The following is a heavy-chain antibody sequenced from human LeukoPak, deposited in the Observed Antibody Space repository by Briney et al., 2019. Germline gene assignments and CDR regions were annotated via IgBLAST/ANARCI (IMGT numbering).Heavy chain of an antibody. Sequence: GALRLSCAASGFTFSDYYMSWIRQAPGKGLEWVSYISSSGSTIYYADSVKGRFTISRDNAKNSLYLQMNSLRAEDTAVYYCATSQGSWPDYFDYWGQGTLVTVSS. V-gene: IGHV3-11*04. CDR3: ATSQGSWPDYFDY. CDR1: GFTFSDYY. J-gene: IGHJ4*02. CDR2: ISSSGSTI. D-gene: IGHD6-13*01.